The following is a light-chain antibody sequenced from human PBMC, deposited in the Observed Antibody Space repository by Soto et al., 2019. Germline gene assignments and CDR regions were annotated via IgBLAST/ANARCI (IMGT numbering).Light chain of an antibody. Sequence: DIQLTQSPSFLSASVGDRVTITCRASQGIRSLLTWYQQKPGKAPKLLIYAESTLQSGVPSRFSGGGSGTDFTLTITSLQPEDFATYYCLHFNTFPLTFGGGTKVEVK. CDR3: LHFNTFPLT. CDR2: AES. CDR1: QGIRSL. V-gene: IGKV1-9*01. J-gene: IGKJ4*02.